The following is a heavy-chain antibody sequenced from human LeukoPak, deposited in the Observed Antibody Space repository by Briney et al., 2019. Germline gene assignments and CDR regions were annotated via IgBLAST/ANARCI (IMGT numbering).Heavy chain of an antibody. CDR2: FDPEDGET. CDR3: ATLKTIFGVVSEAFDI. J-gene: IGHJ3*02. V-gene: IGHV1-24*01. D-gene: IGHD3-3*01. Sequence: ASVKVSCKVSGYTLTELSMHWVRQAPGKGLEWMGGFDPEDGETIYAQKFQGRVTMTEDTSTDTAYMELSSLRSEDTAVYYCATLKTIFGVVSEAFDIWGQGTMVTVSS. CDR1: GYTLTELS.